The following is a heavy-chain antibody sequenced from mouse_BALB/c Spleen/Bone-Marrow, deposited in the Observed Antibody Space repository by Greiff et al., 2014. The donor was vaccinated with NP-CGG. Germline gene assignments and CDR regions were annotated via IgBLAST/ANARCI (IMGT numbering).Heavy chain of an antibody. Sequence: VKLMESGAELARPGASVKLSCKASGYTFTSYWMQWVKQRPGQGLEWIGAIYPGDGDTRYTQKFKGKATLTADKSSSTAYKQLSSLASEDSAVYYCARGDYDYDDWFAYWGQGTLVTVSA. V-gene: IGHV1-87*01. D-gene: IGHD2-4*01. CDR3: ARGDYDYDDWFAY. CDR2: IYPGDGDT. J-gene: IGHJ3*01. CDR1: GYTFTSYW.